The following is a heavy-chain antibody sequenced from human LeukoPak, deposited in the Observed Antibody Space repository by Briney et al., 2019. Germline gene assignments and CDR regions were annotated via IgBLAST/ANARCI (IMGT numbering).Heavy chain of an antibody. CDR3: ARVRWYYYDSSDYYHDAFDI. Sequence: GGSLRLSCAASGFTFSSYSMNWVHQAPGKGLEWVSSVSSSGETTYYADSVKGRFTISRDNSKNTLYLQMNSLIAEDTAVYYCARVRWYYYDSSDYYHDAFDIWGQGTMVTVSS. CDR2: VSSSGETT. CDR1: GFTFSSYS. V-gene: IGHV3-23*01. J-gene: IGHJ3*02. D-gene: IGHD3-22*01.